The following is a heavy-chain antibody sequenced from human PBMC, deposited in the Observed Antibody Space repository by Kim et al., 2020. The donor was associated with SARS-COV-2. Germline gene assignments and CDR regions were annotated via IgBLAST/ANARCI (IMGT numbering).Heavy chain of an antibody. J-gene: IGHJ4*02. D-gene: IGHD3-22*01. CDR3: ARGNYYDSSSYYGLAY. CDR2: INAGNGNT. Sequence: ASVKVSCKASGYTFTSYAMHWVRQAPGQRLEWMGWINAGNGNTKYSQKFQGRVTITRDTSASTAYMELSSLRSEDTAVYYCARGNYYDSSSYYGLAYWGQGTLVTVSS. V-gene: IGHV1-3*01. CDR1: GYTFTSYA.